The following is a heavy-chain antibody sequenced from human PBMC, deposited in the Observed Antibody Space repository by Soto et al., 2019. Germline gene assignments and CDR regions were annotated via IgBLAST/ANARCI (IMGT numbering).Heavy chain of an antibody. V-gene: IGHV1-8*01. J-gene: IGHJ4*02. Sequence: ASVKVSCKASGYTFTSYDINWVRQATGQGLEWMGWMNPNSGNTGYAQKFQGRVTMTRNTSISTAYMELSSLRSEDTAVYYCARVRSPAAMPDQDFDYGGQGTLVTVSS. CDR2: MNPNSGNT. D-gene: IGHD2-2*01. CDR1: GYTFTSYD. CDR3: ARVRSPAAMPDQDFDY.